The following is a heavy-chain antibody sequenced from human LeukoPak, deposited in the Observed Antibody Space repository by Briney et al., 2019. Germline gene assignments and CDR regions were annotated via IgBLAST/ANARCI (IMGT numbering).Heavy chain of an antibody. Sequence: ASVKVSCKASGYTFSTYRIIWVRQAPGQGLEWMGWISVYNGNANYAQNLQGIVTMTTDTSTSTAYKELRSLRSDDTALYYCARGSSGWSFDYWGQGTLVTVSS. CDR2: ISVYNGNA. CDR3: ARGSSGWSFDY. V-gene: IGHV1-18*01. D-gene: IGHD6-13*01. J-gene: IGHJ4*02. CDR1: GYTFSTYR.